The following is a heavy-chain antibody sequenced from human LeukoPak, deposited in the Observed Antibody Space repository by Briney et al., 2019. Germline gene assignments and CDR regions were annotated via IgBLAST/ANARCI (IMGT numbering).Heavy chain of an antibody. J-gene: IGHJ3*02. D-gene: IGHD5-12*01. V-gene: IGHV3-30*18. CDR1: GFTFSSYG. CDR3: AKEWYSGYDRFDAFDI. Sequence: PGRSLRLSCAASGFTFSSYGMHWVRQAPGKGLEWVAVRSYDGSNKYYADSVKGRFTISRDNSKNTLYLQMNSLRAEDTAVYYCAKEWYSGYDRFDAFDIWGQGTMVTVSS. CDR2: RSYDGSNK.